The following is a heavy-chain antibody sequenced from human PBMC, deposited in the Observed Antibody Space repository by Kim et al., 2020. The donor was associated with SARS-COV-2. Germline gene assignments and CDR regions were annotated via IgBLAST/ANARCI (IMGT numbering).Heavy chain of an antibody. D-gene: IGHD3-16*01. Sequence: SVKVSCKASGGTFSSYTISWVRQAPGQGLEWMGGIIPIFGAANYAPKFQGRVTVTADESTSTAYMELSSLRHDDTAVYYCARDGVDAFAFWGQGTMVIVSS. V-gene: IGHV1-69*13. CDR2: IIPIFGAA. CDR1: GGTFSSYT. J-gene: IGHJ3*01. CDR3: ARDGVDAFAF.